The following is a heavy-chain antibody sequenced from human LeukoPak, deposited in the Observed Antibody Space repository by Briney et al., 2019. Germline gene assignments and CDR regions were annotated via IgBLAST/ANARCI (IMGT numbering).Heavy chain of an antibody. Sequence: GGSLRLSCAASGFTFSSFAMSWVRQAPGKGLEWVSTISSSGSGTYYADSVKGRFTISRDNAKNSLYLQMNSLRAEDTAVYYCARLPAYCSSTSCYVDYWGQGTLVTVSS. V-gene: IGHV3-21*01. CDR1: GFTFSSFA. CDR2: ISSSGSGT. CDR3: ARLPAYCSSTSCYVDY. J-gene: IGHJ4*02. D-gene: IGHD2-2*01.